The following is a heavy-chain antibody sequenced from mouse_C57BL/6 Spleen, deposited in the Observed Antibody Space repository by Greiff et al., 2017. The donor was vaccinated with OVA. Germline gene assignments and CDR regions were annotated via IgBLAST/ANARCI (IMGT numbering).Heavy chain of an antibody. J-gene: IGHJ1*03. CDR1: GYTFTSYW. V-gene: IGHV1-50*01. CDR3: ARIHYGNYRYFDV. Sequence: VQLQQPGAELVKPGASVKLSCKASGYTFTSYWMQWVKQRPGQGLAWIGELDPSASYTTYNQKFTGKATLTVDTSSSTAYMQLSILTSEDTAVYYCARIHYGNYRYFDVWGTGTTVTVSS. D-gene: IGHD2-1*01. CDR2: LDPSASYT.